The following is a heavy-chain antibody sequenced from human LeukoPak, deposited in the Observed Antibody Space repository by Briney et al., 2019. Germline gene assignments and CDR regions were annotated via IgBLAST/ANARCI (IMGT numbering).Heavy chain of an antibody. CDR1: GGSISSYY. V-gene: IGHV4-4*07. CDR2: IYTSGST. D-gene: IGHD3-22*01. Sequence: SETLSLTCTVSGGSISSYYWSWIRQPAGKGLEWIGRIYTSGSTNYNPSLKSRVTTSVDTSKNQFSLKLSSVTAADTAVYYCARDSSPYYDSSGYSPPGSAFDIWGQGTMVTVSS. J-gene: IGHJ3*02. CDR3: ARDSSPYYDSSGYSPPGSAFDI.